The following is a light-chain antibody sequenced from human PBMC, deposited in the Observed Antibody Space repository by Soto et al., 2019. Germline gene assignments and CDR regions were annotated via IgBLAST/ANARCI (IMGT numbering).Light chain of an antibody. CDR3: LSYDSSLSGYV. CDR1: SSNIGAGYD. CDR2: GNS. J-gene: IGLJ1*01. Sequence: QSVLTQPPSVSGAPGQRVTISCTESSSNIGAGYDVHWYQQLPGTAPKLLIYGNSNRPSGVPDRFSGSKSGTSASLAITGLQAEDEADYYCLSYDSSLSGYVFGAGTKLTVL. V-gene: IGLV1-40*01.